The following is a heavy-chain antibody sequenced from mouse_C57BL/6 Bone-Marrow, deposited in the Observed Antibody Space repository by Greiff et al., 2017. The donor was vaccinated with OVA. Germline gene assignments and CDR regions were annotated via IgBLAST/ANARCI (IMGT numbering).Heavy chain of an antibody. CDR2: ISYSGSP. D-gene: IGHD1-1*01. CDR3: ARWDGSSFDY. V-gene: IGHV3-8*01. Sequence: EVQGVESGPGLAKPSQTLSLTCSVTGYSITSDYWNWIRKFPGNKLEYMGYISYSGSPYYNPSLKSRIAITRDTSKNQYYLHLNSVTTEDTATDYCARWDGSSFDYWGQGTTLTVSS. CDR1: GYSITSDY. J-gene: IGHJ2*01.